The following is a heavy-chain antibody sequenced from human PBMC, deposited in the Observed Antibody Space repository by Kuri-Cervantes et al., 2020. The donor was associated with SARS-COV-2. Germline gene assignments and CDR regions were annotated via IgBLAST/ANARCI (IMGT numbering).Heavy chain of an antibody. CDR2: ITYNSVGT. V-gene: IGHV3-43*01. D-gene: IGHD6-13*01. CDR3: AKDGYSSSLDY. Sequence: GGSLRLSCAASGFTFNDYSMLWVRQAPGKGLGWVSLITYNSVGTYYADSVKGRFTISRDNSKNSLYLQMNSLRTEDTALYFCAKDGYSSSLDYWGQGTLVTVSS. CDR1: GFTFNDYS. J-gene: IGHJ4*02.